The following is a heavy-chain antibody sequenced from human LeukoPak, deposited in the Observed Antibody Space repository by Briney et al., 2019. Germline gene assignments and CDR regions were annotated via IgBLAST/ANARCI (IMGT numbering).Heavy chain of an antibody. CDR2: ISPDGSTT. J-gene: IGHJ4*02. CDR3: TRDRTTITLFEL. D-gene: IGHD4-11*01. V-gene: IGHV3-74*01. Sequence: GGSLRLSCAASVFIISSYWMHWVRQVPGKGLVWVSRISPDGSTTGYADSVKGRFTDSRDNARNTLYLQINSLRAEDSAVYYCTRDRTTITLFELWGQGTLVTVSS. CDR1: VFIISSYW.